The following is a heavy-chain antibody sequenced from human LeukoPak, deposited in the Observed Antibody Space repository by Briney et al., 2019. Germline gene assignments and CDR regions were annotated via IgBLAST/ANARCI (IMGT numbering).Heavy chain of an antibody. CDR1: GFTFDDYA. CDR3: ARDRLIRGVTSAFDI. Sequence: GGSLRLSCAASGFTFDDYAMHWVRQAPGKGLEWVSYISSSGNSIYYADSVKGRFTISRDNAKNSLYLQMNSLRAEDTAVYYCARDRLIRGVTSAFDIWGQGTMVTVSS. V-gene: IGHV3-11*01. CDR2: ISSSGNSI. J-gene: IGHJ3*02. D-gene: IGHD3-10*01.